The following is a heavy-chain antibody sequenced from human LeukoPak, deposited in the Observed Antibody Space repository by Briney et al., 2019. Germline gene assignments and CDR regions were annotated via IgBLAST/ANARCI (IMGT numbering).Heavy chain of an antibody. CDR2: ISGSGGST. CDR3: ARWAYGELSYFQH. J-gene: IGHJ1*01. CDR1: GFTFRSYA. D-gene: IGHD3-16*02. V-gene: IGHV3-23*01. Sequence: GGSLRLSCAASGFTFRSYAMSWVRQAPGKGLEWVSDISGSGGSTYYADSVKGRFTISRDNSKNTLYLQMNSLRAEDTAVYYCARWAYGELSYFQHWGQGTLVTVSS.